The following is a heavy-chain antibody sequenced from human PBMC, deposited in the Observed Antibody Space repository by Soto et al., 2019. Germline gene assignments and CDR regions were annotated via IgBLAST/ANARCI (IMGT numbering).Heavy chain of an antibody. D-gene: IGHD6-19*01. CDR1: GDTFTSYD. V-gene: IGHV1-8*01. CDR2: MNPNSGST. CDR3: ARNTATIAVILLAI. Sequence: ASVKVSCRASGDTFTSYDSNWVRQATGQGLEWMGWMNPNSGSTGDAQKFQGRVTMTRNTSISTSYMELSSLRSEDTAVYYCARNTATIAVILLAIPAQGTMVPVSS. J-gene: IGHJ3*02.